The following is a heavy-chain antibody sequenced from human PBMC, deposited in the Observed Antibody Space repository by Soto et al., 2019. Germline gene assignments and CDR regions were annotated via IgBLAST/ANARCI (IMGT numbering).Heavy chain of an antibody. CDR3: AKDRQLARGGDY. Sequence: GGSLRLSCAASGFTFSSYAMSWVRRAPGKGLEWVSAISGSGGSTYYADSVKGRFTISRDNSKNTLYLQMNSLRAEDTAVYYCAKDRQLARGGDYWGQGTLVTVSS. J-gene: IGHJ4*02. CDR1: GFTFSSYA. V-gene: IGHV3-23*01. CDR2: ISGSGGST. D-gene: IGHD6-6*01.